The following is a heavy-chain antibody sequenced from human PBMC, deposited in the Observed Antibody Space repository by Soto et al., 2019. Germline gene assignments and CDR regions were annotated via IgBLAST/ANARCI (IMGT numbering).Heavy chain of an antibody. Sequence: QAQLVESGGGVVQPGRSLRLSCAASGFTFSSYGMHWVRQAPGKGLEWVVIIWYDGSNKYYADSVKGRFTISRDSSKNTLYLQMNSLRAEDTAVYYCARVGSSWSFDYWGQGTLVTVSS. CDR1: GFTFSSYG. D-gene: IGHD6-13*01. V-gene: IGHV3-33*01. J-gene: IGHJ4*02. CDR3: ARVGSSWSFDY. CDR2: IWYDGSNK.